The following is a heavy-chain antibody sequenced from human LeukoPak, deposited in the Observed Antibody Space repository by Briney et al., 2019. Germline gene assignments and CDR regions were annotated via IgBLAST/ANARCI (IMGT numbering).Heavy chain of an antibody. CDR2: IYYSGST. Sequence: SQTLSLTCTVSGGSISSGDYYWSWIRQPPGKRVEWIGYIYYSGSTYYNPPLKSRVTISVDTSKNQFSLKLSSVTAADTAVYYCAREDDSSGYFDYWGQGTLVTVSS. V-gene: IGHV4-30-4*08. D-gene: IGHD3-22*01. J-gene: IGHJ4*02. CDR3: AREDDSSGYFDY. CDR1: GGSISSGDYY.